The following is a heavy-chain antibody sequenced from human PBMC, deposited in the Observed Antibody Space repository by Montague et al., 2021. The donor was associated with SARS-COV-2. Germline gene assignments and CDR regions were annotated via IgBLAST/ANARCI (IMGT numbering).Heavy chain of an antibody. CDR2: IYWDVDR. V-gene: IGHV2-5*02. D-gene: IGHD3-22*01. J-gene: IGHJ4*02. CDR1: GFSLSTSRVG. CDR3: AHRLARHYDSNAHLWCPFDY. Sequence: VKPTQTLTLTCTFSGFSLSTSRVGVGWIRQPPGKALEWLALIYWDVDRRYSPSLKTSLTISKDTFKNQAVLTMTNMDPVDAGTYYCAHRLARHYDSNAHLWCPFDYWGQGTLVTVSS.